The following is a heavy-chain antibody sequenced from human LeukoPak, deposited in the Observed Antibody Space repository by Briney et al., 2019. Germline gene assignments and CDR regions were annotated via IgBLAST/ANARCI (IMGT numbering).Heavy chain of an antibody. CDR2: ISSSSSYI. Sequence: GGSLRLSCAASGFTFSSYSMNWVRQAPGKGLEWVSSISSSSSYIYYADSVKGRFTVSRDNAKNSLYLQMNSLRAEDTAVYYCARNLLTYYGSSGPGGSDAFDIWGQGTMVTVSS. J-gene: IGHJ3*02. V-gene: IGHV3-21*01. D-gene: IGHD3-22*01. CDR3: ARNLLTYYGSSGPGGSDAFDI. CDR1: GFTFSSYS.